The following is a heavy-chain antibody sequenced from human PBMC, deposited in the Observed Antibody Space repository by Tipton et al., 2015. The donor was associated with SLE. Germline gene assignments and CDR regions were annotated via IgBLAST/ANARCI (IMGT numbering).Heavy chain of an antibody. J-gene: IGHJ4*02. CDR2: IRYDGSNK. V-gene: IGHV3-30*02. CDR1: GFTFSSYA. D-gene: IGHD4-17*01. Sequence: SLRLSCAASGFTFSSYAMSWVRQAPGKGLEWVEFIRYDGSNKYYADSVKGRFTISRDNSKNTLYLQMNSLRAEDTAVYDCAKAQGMNTVTNFDYWGKGTLATVP. CDR3: AKAQGMNTVTNFDY.